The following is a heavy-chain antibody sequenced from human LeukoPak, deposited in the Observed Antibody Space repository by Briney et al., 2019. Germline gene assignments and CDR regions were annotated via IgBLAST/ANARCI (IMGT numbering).Heavy chain of an antibody. V-gene: IGHV3-30*04. CDR1: GFTFSSYS. D-gene: IGHD6-19*01. CDR3: ASTGIAVAGTSDYFDY. J-gene: IGHJ4*02. CDR2: VASDGSFK. Sequence: PGGSLRLSCAASGFTFSSYSFHWVRQAPGKGLEWVAHVASDGSFKWYADSVRGRFTISRDNSKNTLYLQMNSLRAEDTAVYYCASTGIAVAGTSDYFDYWGQGTLVTVSS.